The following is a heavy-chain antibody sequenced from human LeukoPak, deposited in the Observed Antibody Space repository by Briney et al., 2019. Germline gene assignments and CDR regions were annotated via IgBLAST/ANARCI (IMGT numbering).Heavy chain of an antibody. D-gene: IGHD1-7*01. CDR2: IYRSGST. V-gene: IGHV4-38-2*02. CDR3: ARALFRWNYARGMNWFDP. CDR1: GYSISSGYY. Sequence: SETLSLTCTVSGYSISSGYYWGWIRQPPGKGLEWIGSIYRSGSTYYNPSLKSRVTISVDTSKNQFSLKLSSVTAADTAVYYCARALFRWNYARGMNWFDPWGQGTLVTVSS. J-gene: IGHJ5*02.